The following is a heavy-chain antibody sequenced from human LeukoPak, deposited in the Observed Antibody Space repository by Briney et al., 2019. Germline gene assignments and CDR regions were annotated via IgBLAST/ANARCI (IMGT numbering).Heavy chain of an antibody. CDR3: ARDLATTDN. Sequence: GGSLRLSCAASGFTFTNAWMSWVRQAPGKGLEWVSGINWSGVRTGYADSLKGRFTISRDNAKNTLYLQMNSLRAEDTALYYCARDLATTDNWGQGTLVTVSS. CDR1: GFTFTNAW. J-gene: IGHJ4*02. V-gene: IGHV3-20*04. CDR2: INWSGVRT. D-gene: IGHD1/OR15-1a*01.